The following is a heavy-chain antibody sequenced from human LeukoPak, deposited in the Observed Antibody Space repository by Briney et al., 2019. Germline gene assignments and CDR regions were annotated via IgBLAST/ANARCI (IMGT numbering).Heavy chain of an antibody. V-gene: IGHV1-2*06. CDR2: INPNSGGT. CDR1: GGTFSSYA. Sequence: ASVKVSCKASGGTFSSYAISWVRQAPGQGLEWMGRINPNSGGTNYAQKFQGRVTMTRDTSISTAYMELSRLRSDDTAVYYCARGWIGSGSYYLNYWGQGTLVTVSS. D-gene: IGHD3-10*01. CDR3: ARGWIGSGSYYLNY. J-gene: IGHJ4*02.